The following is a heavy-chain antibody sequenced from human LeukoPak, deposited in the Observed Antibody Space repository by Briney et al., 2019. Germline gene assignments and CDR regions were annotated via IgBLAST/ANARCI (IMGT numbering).Heavy chain of an antibody. J-gene: IGHJ4*02. D-gene: IGHD5-18*01. V-gene: IGHV3-33*01. CDR2: IWYDGSNK. CDR1: GFTFSSYG. Sequence: GGSLRLSCAASGFTFSSYGMHWVRQAPGKGLEWVAAIWYDGSNKYYADSVKGRFTISRDNSKNTLYLQMNSLRAEDTAVYYCARDRYSYGSRDFDYWGQGTLVTVPS. CDR3: ARDRYSYGSRDFDY.